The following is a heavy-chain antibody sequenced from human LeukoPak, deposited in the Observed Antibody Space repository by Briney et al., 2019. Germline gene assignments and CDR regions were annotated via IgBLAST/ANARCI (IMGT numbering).Heavy chain of an antibody. CDR3: ARRGGDFHTGIVFDN. D-gene: IGHD3-16*01. J-gene: IGHJ4*02. CDR1: GHSIINSFY. CDR2: TYHTGST. Sequence: SETLSLTCTVSGHSIINSFYWGWIRQPPGKGLEWIGSTYHTGSTYYNPSLKSRVRISVDTSKNQFSLKLNSVTAADTAVYYCARRGGDFHTGIVFDNWGQGSLVTVSS. V-gene: IGHV4-38-2*02.